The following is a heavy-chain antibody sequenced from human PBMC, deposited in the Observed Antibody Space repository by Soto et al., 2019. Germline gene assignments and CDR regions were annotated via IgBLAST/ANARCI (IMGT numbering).Heavy chain of an antibody. Sequence: QVQLVESGGGVVQPGRSLRLSCAASGFTFSSYAMHWVRQAPGKGLEWVAVISDDGSNKYYADSVKGRFTISRDNAKNTLYLEMNRLRGEDTAVYYCARVVLRYFDWLESDGMDVWGQGTTVTVSS. CDR3: ARVVLRYFDWLESDGMDV. D-gene: IGHD3-9*01. V-gene: IGHV3-30-3*01. CDR2: ISDDGSNK. J-gene: IGHJ6*02. CDR1: GFTFSSYA.